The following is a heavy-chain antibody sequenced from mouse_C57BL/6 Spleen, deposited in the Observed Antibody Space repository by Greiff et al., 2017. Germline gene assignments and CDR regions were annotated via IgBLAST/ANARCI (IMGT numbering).Heavy chain of an antibody. Sequence: QVTLKESGPGILQPSQTLSLTCSFSEFSLSTFGMGVGWIRQPSGKGLEWLAHIWWDDDKYYNPALKSRLTISKDTSKNQVFLKIANVDTADTATYYCARRNYYGSSYYFDYWGQGTTLTVSS. CDR2: IWWDDDK. D-gene: IGHD1-1*01. CDR3: ARRNYYGSSYYFDY. V-gene: IGHV8-8*01. CDR1: EFSLSTFGMG. J-gene: IGHJ2*01.